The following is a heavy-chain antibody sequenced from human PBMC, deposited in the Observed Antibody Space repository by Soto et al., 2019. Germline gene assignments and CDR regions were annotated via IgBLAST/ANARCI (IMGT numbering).Heavy chain of an antibody. J-gene: IGHJ4*02. CDR3: ARAESASWHNFDY. D-gene: IGHD2-2*01. V-gene: IGHV3-30-3*01. Sequence: GGSLRLSCGASGFSFSDYTLHWVRQAPGKGLEWLAVISYDGSQTYYPDSVRGRFTISRDNSKNTLYLQMNSLRPEDTAIYIYARAESASWHNFDYWGQGTLVTVS. CDR2: ISYDGSQT. CDR1: GFSFSDYT.